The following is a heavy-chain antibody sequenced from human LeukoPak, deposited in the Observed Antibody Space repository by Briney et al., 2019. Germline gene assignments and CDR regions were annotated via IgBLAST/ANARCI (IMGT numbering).Heavy chain of an antibody. J-gene: IGHJ4*02. CDR2: MSYDGSNK. CDR3: AKDFGTGYYIDY. Sequence: PGRSLRLSCAASGFTFSSDGMHWVCQALGKGLEWVAVMSYDGSNKYYADSVKGRFTISRDNSKNTLYLQMNSPRAEDTAVYYCAKDFGTGYYIDYWGQGTLVTVSS. V-gene: IGHV3-30*18. D-gene: IGHD3/OR15-3a*01. CDR1: GFTFSSDG.